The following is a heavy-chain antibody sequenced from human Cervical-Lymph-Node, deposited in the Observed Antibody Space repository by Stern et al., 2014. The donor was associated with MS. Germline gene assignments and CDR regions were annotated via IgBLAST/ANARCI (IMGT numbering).Heavy chain of an antibody. CDR2: IYPGDSDT. J-gene: IGHJ3*02. Sequence: EVQLVESGAEVKKPGESLKISCKGSGYSFTNYWIGWVSQMPGKGLEVMGLIYPGDSDTTVSPSFQGKVTISADKSISTAYLQWSSLKASDTAMYYCARPRGRFGYDAFDIWGQGTMVTVSS. V-gene: IGHV5-51*01. D-gene: IGHD3-16*01. CDR1: GYSFTNYW. CDR3: ARPRGRFGYDAFDI.